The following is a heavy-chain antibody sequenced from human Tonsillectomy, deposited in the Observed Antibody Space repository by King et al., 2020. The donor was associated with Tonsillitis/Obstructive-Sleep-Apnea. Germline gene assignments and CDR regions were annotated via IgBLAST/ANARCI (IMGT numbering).Heavy chain of an antibody. V-gene: IGHV4-39*01. CDR3: VRHHPHCRSDYYYYMDV. J-gene: IGHJ6*03. CDR1: GGSVSSSTYY. Sequence: LQLQESGPGLVKPSETLSLTCTVSGGSVSSSTYYWGWIRQPPGKGLEWIGTVYYNGITYYNPSLKSRATVSVDTSTNQFSLKLSSVTAADSAVYYCVRHHPHCRSDYYYYMDVWGKGTAVTVSS. CDR2: VYYNGIT. D-gene: IGHD2-21*01.